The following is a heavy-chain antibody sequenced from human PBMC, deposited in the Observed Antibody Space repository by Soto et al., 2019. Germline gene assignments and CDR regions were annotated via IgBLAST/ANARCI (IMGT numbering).Heavy chain of an antibody. CDR1: GFTFGSYS. D-gene: IGHD3-22*01. Sequence: GGSLRLSCAASGFTFGSYSMNWVRQAPGKGLEWVSSISSSSSYIYYADSVKGRFTISRDNAKNSLYLQMNSLRAEDTAVYYCARETYYYDSSGYQDAFDIWGQGTMVTVSS. V-gene: IGHV3-21*01. CDR3: ARETYYYDSSGYQDAFDI. J-gene: IGHJ3*02. CDR2: ISSSSSYI.